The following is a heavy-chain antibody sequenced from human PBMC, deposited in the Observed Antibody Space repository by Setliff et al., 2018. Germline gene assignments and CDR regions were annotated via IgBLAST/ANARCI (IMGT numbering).Heavy chain of an antibody. J-gene: IGHJ6*02. D-gene: IGHD3-10*01. V-gene: IGHV4-34*01. CDR3: ARVSRRSGLWFGELPYYYYYYGMDV. Sequence: QPPGKGLEWIGEINDSGVTNYNPSLKSRVTISVDTSKNQFSLKLSSVTAADTAVYYCARVSRRSGLWFGELPYYYYYYGMDVWGQGTTVTVSS. CDR2: INDSGVT.